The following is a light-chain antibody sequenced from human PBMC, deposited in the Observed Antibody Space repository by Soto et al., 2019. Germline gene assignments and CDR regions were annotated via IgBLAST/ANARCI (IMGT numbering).Light chain of an antibody. CDR1: SSDVGGYNY. V-gene: IGLV2-11*01. CDR2: DVY. Sequence: QSALTQPRSVSGSLGHSVTISCTGTSSDVGGYNYVSWYQHHPGKAPKIVIYDVYQWPPGVSDRFSGSKSGNTASLTISGLQAEDEADYSCCSYKGTHSSVVFGGGTKLTVL. J-gene: IGLJ2*01. CDR3: CSYKGTHSSVV.